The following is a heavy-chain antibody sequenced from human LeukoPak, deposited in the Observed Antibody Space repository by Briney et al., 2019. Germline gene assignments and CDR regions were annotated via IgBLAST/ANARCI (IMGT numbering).Heavy chain of an antibody. CDR2: MYHSGST. D-gene: IGHD6-19*01. Sequence: SETLSLTCILSGGSITSNNWWSWVRPPPGKGLEWIGEMYHSGSTKYNPSLKSRVTITVDKSNNQFSLKLSSVTAADTAIYYCMPSSDWKFDYWGQGNQVTVSS. CDR1: GGSITSNNW. V-gene: IGHV4-4*02. CDR3: MPSSDWKFDY. J-gene: IGHJ4*02.